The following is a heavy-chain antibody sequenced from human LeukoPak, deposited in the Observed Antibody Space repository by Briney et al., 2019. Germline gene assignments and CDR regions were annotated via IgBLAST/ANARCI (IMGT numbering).Heavy chain of an antibody. CDR1: GGSISSSSYY. CDR2: NSGST. V-gene: IGHV4-39*01. D-gene: IGHD1-7*01. CDR3: ARQRCENWNCYYYYYGMDV. J-gene: IGHJ6*02. Sequence: SETLSLTCTVSGGSISSSSYYWGWIRQPPGKGLERIGRNSGSTYYNPSLKSRVTISVDTSKNQFSLKLSSVTAADTAVYYCARQRCENWNCYYYYYGMDVWGQGTTVTVSS.